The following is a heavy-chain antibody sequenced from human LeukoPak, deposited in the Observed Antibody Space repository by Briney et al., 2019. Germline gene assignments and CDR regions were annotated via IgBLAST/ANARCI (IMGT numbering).Heavy chain of an antibody. D-gene: IGHD4-17*01. CDR3: ARDRGYGAYLNYFDY. CDR2: IYYSGST. V-gene: IGHV4-59*01. Sequence: PSETLSLTCTVSGGSISSNYWSWIRHPPGKGLEWFGYIYYSGSTNSNPSLKSRITISVDTSKYPFSLNLSSVTAADRAVYYCARDRGYGAYLNYFDYWGQGTLVTVSA. J-gene: IGHJ4*02. CDR1: GGSISSNY.